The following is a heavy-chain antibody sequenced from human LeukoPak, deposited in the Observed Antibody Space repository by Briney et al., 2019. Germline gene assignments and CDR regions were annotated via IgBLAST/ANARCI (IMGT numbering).Heavy chain of an antibody. CDR1: GGSMINYY. CDR3: AREGGRITGSRDAFDI. D-gene: IGHD1-20*01. Sequence: PSETLSLTCTVSGGSMINYYWSWIRQPPGKGLEWIGHIYYSGTTDYNPSVKSRVSMSVDTSKNQFSLRLRSVTAADTAVYYCAREGGRITGSRDAFDIWGQGTMVTVSS. J-gene: IGHJ3*02. CDR2: IYYSGTT. V-gene: IGHV4-59*01.